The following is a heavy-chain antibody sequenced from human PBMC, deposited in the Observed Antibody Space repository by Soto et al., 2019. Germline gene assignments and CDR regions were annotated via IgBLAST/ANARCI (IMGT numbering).Heavy chain of an antibody. Sequence: GGSLRLSCAASGFTFSSYSMNWVRQAPGKGLEWVSYISSSSSTIYYADSVKGRFPIPRDNAKNSLYLQMNSLRAEDTAVYYCARDLMGSPVMANWGQGTLVTVSS. V-gene: IGHV3-48*01. CDR1: GFTFSSYS. J-gene: IGHJ4*02. D-gene: IGHD2-8*01. CDR2: ISSSSSTI. CDR3: ARDLMGSPVMAN.